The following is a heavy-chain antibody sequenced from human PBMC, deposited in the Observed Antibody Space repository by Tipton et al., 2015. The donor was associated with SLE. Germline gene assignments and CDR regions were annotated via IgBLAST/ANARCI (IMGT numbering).Heavy chain of an antibody. D-gene: IGHD2-2*01. V-gene: IGHV3-23*01. Sequence: SLRLSCAASGFTFRKYAMTWVRPAPGKGLEWVPSISDSGGETFYADSLKGRFTISRVNSRSTLYLQRDSLTTEDTAVFYCARESDCSSPTCYVSYFDSWGQGTLVTVSS. J-gene: IGHJ4*02. CDR2: ISDSGGET. CDR1: GFTFRKYA. CDR3: ARESDCSSPTCYVSYFDS.